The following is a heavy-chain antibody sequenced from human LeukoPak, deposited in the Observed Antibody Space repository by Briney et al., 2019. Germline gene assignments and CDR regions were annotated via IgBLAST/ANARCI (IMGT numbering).Heavy chain of an antibody. CDR2: ISSSGSTM. D-gene: IGHD1-26*01. CDR3: ARGHGYSGSYYPSYYYYYMDV. V-gene: IGHV3-48*01. Sequence: PGGSLRLSCAASGFTFSSYSINWVRPAPGKGLELVSFISSSGSTMYYADSVKGRFTISRDNAKHSLYLQMNSLRAEDTAVYYCARGHGYSGSYYPSYYYYYMDVWGKGTTVTVSS. J-gene: IGHJ6*03. CDR1: GFTFSSYS.